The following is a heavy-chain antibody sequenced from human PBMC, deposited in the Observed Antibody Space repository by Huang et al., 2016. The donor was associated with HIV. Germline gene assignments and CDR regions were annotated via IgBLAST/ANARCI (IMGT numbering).Heavy chain of an antibody. CDR2: AFPRLVSA. CDR1: GDSFTSLP. J-gene: IGHJ4*02. Sequence: QVHLVQSGAEVKKPGSSVKVSCKASGDSFTSLPINWVRQAPGQGLEWMGGAFPRLVSAPHAQKFRGRVTISADESTSTSYMELSRLRSDDTAMYYCATSTPMLGESGGWSGKVVITENVPYVDWGQGTLVTVSS. D-gene: IGHD3-22*01. CDR3: ATSTPMLGESGGWSGKVVITENVPYVD. V-gene: IGHV1-69*01.